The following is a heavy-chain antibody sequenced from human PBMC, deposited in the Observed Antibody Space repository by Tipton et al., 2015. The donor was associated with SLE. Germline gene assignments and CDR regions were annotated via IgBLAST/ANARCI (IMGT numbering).Heavy chain of an antibody. D-gene: IGHD2-2*01. CDR3: ASRLSYYGMDV. CDR2: INWNSGSI. J-gene: IGHJ6*02. CDR1: GFTFDDYS. Sequence: SLRLSCAASGFTFDDYSMYWVRQAPGKGLEWVSGINWNSGSIGYADSVQGRFTISRDNAKNSPYLQMNSLRAEDTAVYYCASRLSYYGMDVWGQGTTVTVSS. V-gene: IGHV3-9*01.